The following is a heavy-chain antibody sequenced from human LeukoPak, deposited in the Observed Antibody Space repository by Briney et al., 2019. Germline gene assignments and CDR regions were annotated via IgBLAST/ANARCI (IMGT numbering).Heavy chain of an antibody. CDR2: INHSGST. V-gene: IGHV4-34*01. J-gene: IGHJ4*02. CDR3: ARGPPIFAMVRGSYPWDY. D-gene: IGHD3-16*02. CDR1: GGSFSGYY. Sequence: SETLSLTCAVYGGSFSGYYWSWIRQPPGKGLEWIGEINHSGSTNYNPSLKSRVTISVDTSKNQFSLKLSSVTAADTAVYYCARGPPIFAMVRGSYPWDYWGQGTLVTVSS.